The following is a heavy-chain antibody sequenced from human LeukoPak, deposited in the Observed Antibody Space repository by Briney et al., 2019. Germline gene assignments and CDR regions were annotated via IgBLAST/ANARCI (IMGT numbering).Heavy chain of an antibody. Sequence: SQTLSLTCTVSGGSISSGDYYWSWLRQPPGKGLEWIGYIYYSGSTYYNPSLKSRVTISVDTSKNQFSLKLSSVTAADTAVYYCARDCSSTSCPIDDAFDIWGQGTMVTVSS. CDR2: IYYSGST. J-gene: IGHJ3*02. V-gene: IGHV4-30-4*01. CDR3: ARDCSSTSCPIDDAFDI. CDR1: GGSISSGDYY. D-gene: IGHD2-2*01.